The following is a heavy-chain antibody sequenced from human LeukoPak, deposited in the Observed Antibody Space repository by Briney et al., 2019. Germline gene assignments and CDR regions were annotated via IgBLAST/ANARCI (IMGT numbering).Heavy chain of an antibody. CDR1: GYTFTNYA. CDR3: ARDPLYGDYEYYYYYGMDV. D-gene: IGHD4-17*01. CDR2: IIPIFGTA. J-gene: IGHJ6*02. V-gene: IGHV1-69*13. Sequence: SVKVSCKTSGYTFTNYAISWVRQAPGQGLEWTGGIIPIFGTANYAQKFQGRVTITADESTSTAYMELSSLRSEDTAVYYCARDPLYGDYEYYYYYGMDVWGQGTTVTVSS.